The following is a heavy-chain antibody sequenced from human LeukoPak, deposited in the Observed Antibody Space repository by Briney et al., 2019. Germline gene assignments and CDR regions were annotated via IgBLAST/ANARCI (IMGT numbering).Heavy chain of an antibody. Sequence: ASVKVSCKASGYTFTGYYMHWVRQAPGQGLEWMGWINPNSGGTNYAQKFQGRVTMNRDTSISTAYMELSRLRSDDTAVYYCAIRGAGGSFGGYYFDYWGQGTLVTVSS. D-gene: IGHD1-26*01. J-gene: IGHJ4*02. CDR2: INPNSGGT. CDR1: GYTFTGYY. CDR3: AIRGAGGSFGGYYFDY. V-gene: IGHV1-2*02.